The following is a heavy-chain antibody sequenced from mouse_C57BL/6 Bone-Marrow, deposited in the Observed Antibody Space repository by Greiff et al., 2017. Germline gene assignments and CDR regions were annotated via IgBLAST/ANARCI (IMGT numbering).Heavy chain of an antibody. D-gene: IGHD2-2*01. CDR1: GYTFTSYW. CDR3: ARYGYYWYFDV. Sequence: QVQLQQPGAELVKPGASVKLSCKASGYTFTSYWMHWVKQRPGQGLEWIGMINPNSGSTNYNEKFKSKATLTVDKSSSTAYMQLSSLTSEDSAVYYGARYGYYWYFDVWGTGTAVTVSA. J-gene: IGHJ1*03. CDR2: INPNSGST. V-gene: IGHV1-64*01.